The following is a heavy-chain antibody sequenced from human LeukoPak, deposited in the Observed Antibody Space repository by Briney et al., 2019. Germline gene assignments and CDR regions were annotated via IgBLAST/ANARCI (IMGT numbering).Heavy chain of an antibody. V-gene: IGHV4-34*01. Sequence: SETLSLTCTVSGGSINSYYWSWIRQPPGKGLEWIGEINHSGSTNYNPSLKSRVTISVDTSKNQFSLKLSSVTAADTAVYYCARYYRQQPDWFDPWGQGTLVTVSS. D-gene: IGHD6-13*01. CDR1: GGSINSYY. CDR3: ARYYRQQPDWFDP. J-gene: IGHJ5*02. CDR2: INHSGST.